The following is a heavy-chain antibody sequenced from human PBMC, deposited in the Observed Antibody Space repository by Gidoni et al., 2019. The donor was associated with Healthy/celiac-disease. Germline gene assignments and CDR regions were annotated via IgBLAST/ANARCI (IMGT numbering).Heavy chain of an antibody. J-gene: IGHJ4*02. CDR3: ARDPTTIGYFDY. CDR2: ISSSSSYI. V-gene: IGHV3-21*01. Sequence: EVQLVESGGGLVKPGGSLRLSCAASGFTFSSYSMNWVRQAPGKGLEWVSSISSSSSYIYYADSVKGRFTISRDNAKNSLYLQMNSLRAEDTAVYYCARDPTTIGYFDYWGQGTLVTVSS. CDR1: GFTFSSYS. D-gene: IGHD5-12*01.